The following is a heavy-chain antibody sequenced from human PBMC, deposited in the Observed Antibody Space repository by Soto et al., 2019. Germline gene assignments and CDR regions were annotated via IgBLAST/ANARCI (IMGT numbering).Heavy chain of an antibody. J-gene: IGHJ4*02. CDR2: ISYDGSNQ. Sequence: PGGSLRLSCVASGFSFSRHGMHWVRQAPGKGLEWVAVISYDGSNQDYADSVKGRFSISRDNSKNTVYLQMNSLRAEDTAMYYCARDDGDYVGQGTLVTVSS. CDR1: GFSFSRHG. CDR3: ARDDGDY. V-gene: IGHV3-30-3*01.